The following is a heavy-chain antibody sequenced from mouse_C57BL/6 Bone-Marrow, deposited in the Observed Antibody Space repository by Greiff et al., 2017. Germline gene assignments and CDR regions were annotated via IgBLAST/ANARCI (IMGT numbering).Heavy chain of an antibody. V-gene: IGHV1-54*01. Sequence: VQLVESGAELVRPGTSVKVSCKASGYAFTNYLIEWVKQRPGQGLEWIGVINPGSGGTNYNEKFKGKATLTADKSSSTAYMQLSSLTSEDSAVFFCASSGFFDFDVWGTGPTVTVPS. CDR2: INPGSGGT. J-gene: IGHJ1*03. CDR1: GYAFTNYL. CDR3: ASSGFFDFDV. D-gene: IGHD3-1*01.